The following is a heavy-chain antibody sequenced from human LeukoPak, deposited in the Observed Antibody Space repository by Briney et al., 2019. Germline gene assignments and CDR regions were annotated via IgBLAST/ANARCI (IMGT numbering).Heavy chain of an antibody. CDR3: ARQQEGMGRGVLYYMDV. D-gene: IGHD3-10*01. CDR2: IYYGGIT. CDR1: GASISSSDRY. V-gene: IGHV4-39*01. Sequence: SETLSLTCTVSGASISSSDRYWGWIRQPPGKGLEWIGSIYYGGITCHNASLKSRVTISVATSNNQLSLKMSSVTAADTAVYFCARQQEGMGRGVLYYMDVWGKGTTVIISS. J-gene: IGHJ6*03.